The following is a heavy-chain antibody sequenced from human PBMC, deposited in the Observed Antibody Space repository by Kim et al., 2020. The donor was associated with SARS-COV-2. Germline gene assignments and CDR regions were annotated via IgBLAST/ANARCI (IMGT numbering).Heavy chain of an antibody. D-gene: IGHD6-13*01. CDR1: GFTFSDSA. CDR3: TRVPPYSNSWWDAFDI. Sequence: GGSLRLSCAASGFTFSDSAMYWVRQASGKGLEWVGRIRSKANSYATAYAASVKGRFTISRDDSKNTAYLQMNSLKTEDTAIYYCTRVPPYSNSWWDAFDIWGQGTMVTFSS. J-gene: IGHJ3*02. CDR2: IRSKANSYAT. V-gene: IGHV3-73*01.